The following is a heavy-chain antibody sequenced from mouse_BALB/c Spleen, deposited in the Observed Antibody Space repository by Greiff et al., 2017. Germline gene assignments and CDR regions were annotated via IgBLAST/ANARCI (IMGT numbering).Heavy chain of an antibody. V-gene: IGHV3-2*02. CDR2: ISYSGST. Sequence: EVQLQESGPGLVKPSQSLSLTCTVTGYSITSDYAWNWIRQFPGNTLEWIGYISYSGSTSYNPSLKSRISITRDTSKNQFFLQLNSVTTEDTATYYCASRYDYDAMDYWGQGTSVTVSS. CDR1: GYSITSDYA. J-gene: IGHJ4*01. D-gene: IGHD1-1*02. CDR3: ASRYDYDAMDY.